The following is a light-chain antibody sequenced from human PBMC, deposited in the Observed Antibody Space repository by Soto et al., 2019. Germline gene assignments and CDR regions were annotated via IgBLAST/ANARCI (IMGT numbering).Light chain of an antibody. CDR2: GAS. V-gene: IGKV3-20*01. CDR3: QQYNSYSPT. CDR1: QSFSSSY. Sequence: EIVLTQSPGTLSLSPGARATLSCRASQSFSSSYLAWYQQKPGQAPRLLIYGASSRATGIPDRFSGSGSGTDFTLTISRLEPEDFEVYYCQQYNSYSPTFGRGTKVDIX. J-gene: IGKJ1*01.